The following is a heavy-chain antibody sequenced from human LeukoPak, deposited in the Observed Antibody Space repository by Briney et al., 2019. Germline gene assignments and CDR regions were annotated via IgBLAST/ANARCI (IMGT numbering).Heavy chain of an antibody. V-gene: IGHV1-69*13. D-gene: IGHD3-10*01. J-gene: IGHJ4*02. Sequence: SVKVSCKASGYTFTSYGISWVRQAPGQGRVWMGGIIPIFGTANYAQKFQGRVTITADESTSTAYMEISSLTSEATTVYYCGRDPTPGRARGDWGQGTLVTVSS. CDR3: GRDPTPGRARGD. CDR2: IIPIFGTA. CDR1: GYTFTSYG.